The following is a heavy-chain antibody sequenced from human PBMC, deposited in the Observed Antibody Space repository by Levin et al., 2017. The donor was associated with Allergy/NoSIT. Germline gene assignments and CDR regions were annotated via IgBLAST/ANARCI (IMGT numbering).Heavy chain of an antibody. CDR2: ISSSSSTI. J-gene: IGHJ4*02. D-gene: IGHD2-21*01. CDR1: GFTFSSYS. CDR3: ARERYCGGDCLIDY. V-gene: IGHV3-48*02. Sequence: GGSLRLSCAASGFTFSSYSMNWVRQAPGKGLECVSYISSSSSTIYYADSVKGRFTISRDNAKNSLYLQMNSLRDEDTAVYYCARERYCGGDCLIDYWGQGTLVTVSS.